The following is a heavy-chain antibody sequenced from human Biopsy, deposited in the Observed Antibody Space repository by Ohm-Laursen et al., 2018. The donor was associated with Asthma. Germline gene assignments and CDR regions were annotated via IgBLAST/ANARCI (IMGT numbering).Heavy chain of an antibody. J-gene: IGHJ4*02. Sequence: TLSLTCTVSGGSISSGGYYWSWIRQHPGKGLEWIGYIYYSGSTYYNPSLKSPVTISVDTSKNQFSLKLSSVTAADTAVYYCARERVTAMVTYFDYWGQGTLVTVSS. CDR3: ARERVTAMVTYFDY. D-gene: IGHD5-18*01. CDR2: IYYSGST. CDR1: GGSISSGGYY. V-gene: IGHV4-31*01.